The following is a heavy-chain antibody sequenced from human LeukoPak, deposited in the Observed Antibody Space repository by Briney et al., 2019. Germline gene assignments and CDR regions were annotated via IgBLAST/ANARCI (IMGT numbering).Heavy chain of an antibody. D-gene: IGHD2-15*01. V-gene: IGHV1-69*05. CDR2: IIPIFGTT. CDR3: AREGVVDGLNWFDP. Sequence: SVKVSCKASGGTFSSYAISWVRQAPGQGLEWMGRIIPIFGTTNYAQKLQGRVTFTTDESTSTAYMELSSLRSEDTAVYYCAREGVVDGLNWFDPWAREPWSPSPQ. J-gene: IGHJ5*02. CDR1: GGTFSSYA.